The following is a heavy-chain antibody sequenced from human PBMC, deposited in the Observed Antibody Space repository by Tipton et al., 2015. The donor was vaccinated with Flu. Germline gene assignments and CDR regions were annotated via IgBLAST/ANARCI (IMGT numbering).Heavy chain of an antibody. Sequence: TLSLTCTVSGGSISSSSYYWGWIRQPPGKGLEWIGSIYYSGSTYYNPSLKSRVTISVDTSKNQFSLKLSSVTAADTAVYYCARETLNGNGGNLGDWGQGTLVTVSS. CDR1: GGSISSSSYY. J-gene: IGHJ4*02. D-gene: IGHD4-23*01. CDR2: IYYSGST. V-gene: IGHV4-39*07. CDR3: ARETLNGNGGNLGD.